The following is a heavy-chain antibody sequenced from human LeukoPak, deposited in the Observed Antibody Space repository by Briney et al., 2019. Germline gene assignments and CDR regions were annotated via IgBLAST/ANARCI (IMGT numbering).Heavy chain of an antibody. D-gene: IGHD2-2*01. V-gene: IGHV3-48*03. CDR2: ISSSGSTI. CDR1: GFTFSSYE. Sequence: GGSLRLSCAASGFTFSSYEMNWVRQAPGKGLEWVSCISSSGSTIYYADSVKGRFTISRDNAKISLYLQMTSLRAEETVVYYCARVLVVVVPAAIIPHDGMDVWGQGTTVTVSS. J-gene: IGHJ6*02. CDR3: ARVLVVVVPAAIIPHDGMDV.